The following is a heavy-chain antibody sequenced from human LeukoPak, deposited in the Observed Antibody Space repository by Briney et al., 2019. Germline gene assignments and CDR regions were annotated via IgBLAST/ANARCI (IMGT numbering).Heavy chain of an antibody. CDR3: ARDEVGGSYAY. CDR2: IKEDGSKK. J-gene: IGHJ4*02. Sequence: GGSLRLSCAASGFTFSSYSMNWVRQAPGKGLEWVANIKEDGSKKDYVDSVKGRFTISRDNAKNSLYLQMSSLRAEDTAVYYCARDEVGGSYAYWGQGTLVTASS. D-gene: IGHD1-26*01. CDR1: GFTFSSYS. V-gene: IGHV3-7*01.